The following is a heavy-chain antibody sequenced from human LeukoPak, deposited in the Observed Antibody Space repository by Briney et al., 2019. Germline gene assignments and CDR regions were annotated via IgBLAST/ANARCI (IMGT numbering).Heavy chain of an antibody. CDR2: INHSGST. Sequence: SETLSLTCAVSGGSFSHCCWSRIRQPPGKGLEWIGEINHSGSTNYNPSLKSRVTISVDTSKNQFSLKLSSVTAADTAVYYCARLCRYRAGYCSGTSLGDVWGQGTTVTVSS. V-gene: IGHV4-34*01. D-gene: IGHD2-2*01. CDR3: ARLCRYRAGYCSGTSLGDV. J-gene: IGHJ6*02. CDR1: GGSFSHCC.